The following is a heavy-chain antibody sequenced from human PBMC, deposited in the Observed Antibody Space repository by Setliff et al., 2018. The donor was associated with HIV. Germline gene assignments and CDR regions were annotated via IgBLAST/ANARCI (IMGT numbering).Heavy chain of an antibody. CDR1: GDFISSDYY. J-gene: IGHJ3*02. CDR2: IYHNGNT. CDR3: SRSGIGYGGDSNTFDI. Sequence: PSETLSLTCTVSGDFISSDYYWSWIRQPPGKGLEWIGTIYHNGNTNYNPSLKSRVTISVDTSKNQFSLRLNSVTATDAAMYYCSRSGIGYGGDSNTFDIWGQGTLVTV. D-gene: IGHD2-21*02. V-gene: IGHV4-38-2*02.